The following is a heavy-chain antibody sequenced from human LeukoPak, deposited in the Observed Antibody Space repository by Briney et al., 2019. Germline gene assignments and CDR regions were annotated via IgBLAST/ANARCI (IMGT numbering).Heavy chain of an antibody. Sequence: GGSLRLSCAASGFTFSSYAMSWVRQAPGKGLEWVAVISYDGSNKYYADSVKGRFTISRDNSKNTLYLQMSSLRAEDTAVYYCARDHGSSQPYYFDYWGQGTLVTVSS. CDR1: GFTFSSYA. D-gene: IGHD6-19*01. V-gene: IGHV3-30-3*01. J-gene: IGHJ4*02. CDR3: ARDHGSSQPYYFDY. CDR2: ISYDGSNK.